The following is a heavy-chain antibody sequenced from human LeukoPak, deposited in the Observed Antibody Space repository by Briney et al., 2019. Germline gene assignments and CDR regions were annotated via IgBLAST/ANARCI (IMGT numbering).Heavy chain of an antibody. CDR3: AKKYRSVQFFYMDV. D-gene: IGHD2-2*01. J-gene: IGHJ6*03. CDR2: ISGSGGST. V-gene: IGHV3-23*01. Sequence: GSLRLSCAASGFTFSNYGMNWVRQAPGKGLDWVSAISGSGGSTYYADSVKGRFTISRDNSKNTLYLQMNSQRAEDTAIYYCAKKYRSVQFFYMDVWGKGTTVTISS. CDR1: GFTFSNYG.